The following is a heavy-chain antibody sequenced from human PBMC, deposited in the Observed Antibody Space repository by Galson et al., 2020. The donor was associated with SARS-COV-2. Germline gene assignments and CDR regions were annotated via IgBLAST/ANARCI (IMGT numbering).Heavy chain of an antibody. V-gene: IGHV6-1*01. Sequence: SQTLSLTCAISGDSVPSNSAAWNWIRQSPSRGLEWLGRTYYWSQWSTDYAVSVKSRITINPDTSKNQFSLQLNSVTPEDTAIYYCAGRVAGAVSLPFWGQGTLVIVSS. CDR3: AGRVAGAVSLPF. J-gene: IGHJ3*01. CDR1: GDSVPSNSAA. D-gene: IGHD6-13*01. CDR2: TYYWSQWST.